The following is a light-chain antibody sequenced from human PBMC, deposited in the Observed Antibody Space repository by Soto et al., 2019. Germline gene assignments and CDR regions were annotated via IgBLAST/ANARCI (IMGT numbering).Light chain of an antibody. J-gene: IGLJ2*01. V-gene: IGLV1-47*01. CDR3: AAWDDSLSGGV. Sequence: QSVLTQPPSASATPGQRVTISCSGSSSNIGSNSVYWYQQLPGTAPKLLIYRNNQRPSGVPDRFSGSKSGTSGSLAISGLRSEDEADYYCAAWDDSLSGGVFGGGTKVTVL. CDR2: RNN. CDR1: SSNIGSNS.